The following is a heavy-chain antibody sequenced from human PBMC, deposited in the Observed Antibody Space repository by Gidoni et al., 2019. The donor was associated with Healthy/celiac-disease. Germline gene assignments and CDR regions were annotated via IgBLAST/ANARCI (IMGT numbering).Heavy chain of an antibody. V-gene: IGHV1-69*01. J-gene: IGHJ4*02. CDR3: ARAATYYYGSESYGTDY. CDR2: IIPIFGTA. Sequence: QVQLVQPGAAVKKPGSSVKVFCKAHGATFSTSAISWVRQAPGQGLEWMGGIIPIFGTANYAQKIQGRVTITTDESTSTAYMELSSLRSEDTAVYYCARAATYYYGSESYGTDYWGQGTLVTVSS. CDR1: GATFSTSA. D-gene: IGHD3-10*01.